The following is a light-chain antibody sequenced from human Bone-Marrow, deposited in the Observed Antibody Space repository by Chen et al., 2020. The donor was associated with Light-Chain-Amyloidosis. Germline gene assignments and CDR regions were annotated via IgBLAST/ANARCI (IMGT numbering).Light chain of an antibody. J-gene: IGLJ3*02. CDR3: QVWDRSSDRPV. V-gene: IGLV3-21*02. CDR2: DDS. CDR1: NIGSTS. Sequence: SYVLTQPSSVSVAPGQTATIACGGNNIGSTSVHWYQQTPVQAPLLVVYDDSDRPSGIPDRLSGSNSGNTATLTISRVEAGDEADYYCQVWDRSSDRPVFGGGTKLTVL.